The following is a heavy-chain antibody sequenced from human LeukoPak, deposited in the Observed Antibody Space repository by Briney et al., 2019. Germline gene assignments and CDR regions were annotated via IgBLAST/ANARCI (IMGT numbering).Heavy chain of an antibody. CDR2: INHSGST. J-gene: IGHJ4*02. Sequence: KPTETLSLTCAVYGGSFSGYYWSWIRQPPGKGLEWIGEINHSGSTNYDPSLKSRVTISVDTSKNQFSLKLSSVTAADTAVYYCARNYYDSSGYYPYFFDYWGQGTLVTVSS. CDR1: GGSFSGYY. V-gene: IGHV4-34*01. CDR3: ARNYYDSSGYYPYFFDY. D-gene: IGHD3-22*01.